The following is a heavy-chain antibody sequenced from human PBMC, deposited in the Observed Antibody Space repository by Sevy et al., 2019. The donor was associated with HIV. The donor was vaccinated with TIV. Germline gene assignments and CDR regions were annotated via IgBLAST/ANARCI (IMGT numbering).Heavy chain of an antibody. V-gene: IGHV3-33*01. D-gene: IGHD6-19*01. Sequence: GGSLRLSCAASGFTFSNSGMHWVRQSPGKGLEWVASIFSDGVTSYYGDSVRGRFTVFRDNSKSTLYLQLNSLRVEDTAIYYCARESPSDWYQDSWGQGTLVTVSS. J-gene: IGHJ4*02. CDR3: ARESPSDWYQDS. CDR1: GFTFSNSG. CDR2: IFSDGVTS.